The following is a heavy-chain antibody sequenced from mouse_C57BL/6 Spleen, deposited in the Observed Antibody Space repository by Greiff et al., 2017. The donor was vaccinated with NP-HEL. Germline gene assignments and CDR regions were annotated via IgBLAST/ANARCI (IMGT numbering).Heavy chain of an antibody. D-gene: IGHD2-1*01. CDR1: GYSFTDYN. Sequence: EVHLVESGPELVKPGASVKISCKASGYSFTDYNMNWVKQSNGKSLEWIGVINPNYGTTSYNQKFKGKATLTVDQSSSTAYMQLNSLTSEDSAVYYCARRDYGNSYFDYWGQGTTLTVSS. J-gene: IGHJ2*01. CDR2: INPNYGTT. CDR3: ARRDYGNSYFDY. V-gene: IGHV1-39*01.